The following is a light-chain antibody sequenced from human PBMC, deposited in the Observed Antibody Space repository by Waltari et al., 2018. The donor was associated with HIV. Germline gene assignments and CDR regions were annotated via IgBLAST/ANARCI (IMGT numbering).Light chain of an antibody. CDR1: SSDIGGFNY. CDR2: DVD. J-gene: IGLJ3*02. Sequence: QSALTQPASVSGSPGQSITISCTGTSSDIGGFNYVSWYQQHPDKAPKLIFFDVDIRPSGISTRFSGSKYGNTASLTISGLQAEDEADYYCSSYASSFTLLFGGGTKLTVL. V-gene: IGLV2-14*03. CDR3: SSYASSFTLL.